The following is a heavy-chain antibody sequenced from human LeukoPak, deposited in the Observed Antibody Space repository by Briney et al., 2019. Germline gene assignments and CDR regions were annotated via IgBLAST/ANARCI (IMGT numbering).Heavy chain of an antibody. CDR2: IIPIFGTA. CDR1: GGTFSSYA. Sequence: SVKVSCKASGGTFSSYAISWVRQAPGQGLEWMGGIIPIFGTANYAQKFQGRVTITADESTSTAYTELSSLRSEDTAVYYCARDMVVAAPGNYYYYGMDVWGKGTTVTVSS. J-gene: IGHJ6*04. D-gene: IGHD2-15*01. CDR3: ARDMVVAAPGNYYYYGMDV. V-gene: IGHV1-69*13.